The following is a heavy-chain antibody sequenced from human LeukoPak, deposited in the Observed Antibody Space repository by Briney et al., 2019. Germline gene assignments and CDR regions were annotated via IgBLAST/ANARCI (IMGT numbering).Heavy chain of an antibody. Sequence: GGSLRLSCAASGFTFSSYAMHWVRQAPGKGLEWVAVISYDGSNKYYAASVKGRFTISRDNSKNTLYLQMTTLRAEATAVYYCAKAGDAYSSFFNYWGQGALVTASS. J-gene: IGHJ4*02. CDR3: AKAGDAYSSFFNY. V-gene: IGHV3-30*04. D-gene: IGHD5-24*01. CDR1: GFTFSSYA. CDR2: ISYDGSNK.